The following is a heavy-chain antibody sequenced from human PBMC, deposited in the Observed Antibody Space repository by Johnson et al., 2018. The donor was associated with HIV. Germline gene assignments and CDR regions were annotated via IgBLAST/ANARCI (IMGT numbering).Heavy chain of an antibody. D-gene: IGHD3-22*01. CDR2: ISNDGVST. Sequence: EVQLVESGGALVKPGGSLRLSCAASGFTFSDYCMSWIRQAPGKGLEWISGISNDGVSTYYANSVKGRFTISRDNSKNTLYLKMGSLRTEDMAVYYCARETYYDSSGLQIDTLDIWGQGTLVTVSS. V-gene: IGHV3-64*01. CDR3: ARETYYDSSGLQIDTLDI. CDR1: GFTFSDYC. J-gene: IGHJ3*02.